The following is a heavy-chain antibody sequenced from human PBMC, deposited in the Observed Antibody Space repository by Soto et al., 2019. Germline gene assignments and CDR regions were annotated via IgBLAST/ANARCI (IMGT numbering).Heavy chain of an antibody. CDR3: AADATAWQQMVPSDY. V-gene: IGHV1-2*02. CDR1: GYIFIGFY. J-gene: IGHJ4*02. CDR2: INPDSGGT. D-gene: IGHD2-8*01. Sequence: ASVKVSCKASGYIFIGFYMHWVRQAPGQGLEWMGWINPDSGGTNYAQRFQGRVTMTRDASVNTTYMELSRPTSEDTAIYYCAADATAWQQMVPSDYWGQGTLVTVSS.